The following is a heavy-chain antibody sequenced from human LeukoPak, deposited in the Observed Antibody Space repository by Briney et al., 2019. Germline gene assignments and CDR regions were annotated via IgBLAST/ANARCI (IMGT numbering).Heavy chain of an antibody. J-gene: IGHJ4*02. CDR2: VHSIGTT. V-gene: IGHV3-53*01. D-gene: IGHD2-15*01. CDR3: ARGPRRGGGNY. Sequence: GGSLRLSCAASGFTVSSYYMSWVRQAPGKGLEWVSVVHSIGTTSYADSVKGRFTISRDNSKNTLYLQMNSLRAEDTAVYYCARGPRRGGGNYWGQGTLVTVSS. CDR1: GFTVSSYY.